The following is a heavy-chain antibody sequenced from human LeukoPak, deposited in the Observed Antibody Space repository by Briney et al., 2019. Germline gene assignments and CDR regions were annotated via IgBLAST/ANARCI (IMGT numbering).Heavy chain of an antibody. CDR3: VRDGPSWGLL. J-gene: IGHJ4*02. D-gene: IGHD7-27*01. CDR1: GGSISSYY. CDR2: IYHSGST. V-gene: IGHV4-59*01. Sequence: SETLSLTCTVSGGSISSYYWSWVRQPPGKGLEWIGYIYHSGSTNYNPSLKSRVTISVDTSKNQFSLKLSSVTAADTAVYYCVRDGPSWGLLWGQGALVTVSS.